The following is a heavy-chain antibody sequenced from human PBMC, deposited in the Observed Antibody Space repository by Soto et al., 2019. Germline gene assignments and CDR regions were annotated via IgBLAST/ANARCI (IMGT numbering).Heavy chain of an antibody. CDR1: GGSFSGYY. CDR3: ARPPHCTNVVCYNHYFDY. Sequence: SETLSLTCAVYGGSFSGYYWSWIRQPPGKGLEWIGEINHSGSTNYNPSLKSRVTISVDTSKNQFSLKLSSVTAADTAVYYCARPPHCTNVVCYNHYFDYWGQGTLVTVSS. CDR2: INHSGST. D-gene: IGHD2-8*01. J-gene: IGHJ4*02. V-gene: IGHV4-34*01.